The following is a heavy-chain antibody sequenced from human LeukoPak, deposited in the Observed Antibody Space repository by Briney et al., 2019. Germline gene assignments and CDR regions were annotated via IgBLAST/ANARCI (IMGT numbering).Heavy chain of an antibody. J-gene: IGHJ4*02. CDR3: ARDSGTALDY. V-gene: IGHV3-23*01. CDR1: GFTFSSYA. CDR2: ISISGDHT. D-gene: IGHD1-1*01. Sequence: GGSLRLSCAASGFTFSSYAMSWVRQAPGKGLEWVSTISISGDHTYYPDSVKGRFTISRDNSKNTLYLQMNSLRAEDTAVYYCARDSGTALDYWGQGTLVTVSS.